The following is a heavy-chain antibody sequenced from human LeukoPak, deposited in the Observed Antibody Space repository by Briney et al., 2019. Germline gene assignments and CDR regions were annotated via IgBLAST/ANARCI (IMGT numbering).Heavy chain of an antibody. V-gene: IGHV3-30*18. D-gene: IGHD4-17*01. Sequence: GGSLRLSCAASGFTFSSYGMHWVRQAPGKGLEWVAVISYDGSNKYYADSVKGRFTISRDNSKNTLYLQMNSLRAEDTAVYYCAKVWQGDYTFDYWGQGTLVTVSS. CDR3: AKVWQGDYTFDY. J-gene: IGHJ4*02. CDR1: GFTFSSYG. CDR2: ISYDGSNK.